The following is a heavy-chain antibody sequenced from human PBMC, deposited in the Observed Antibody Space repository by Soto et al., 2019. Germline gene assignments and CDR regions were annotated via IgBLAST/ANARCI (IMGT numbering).Heavy chain of an antibody. J-gene: IGHJ4*02. CDR1: GGTYSSYA. Sequence: VSVKVYCKASGGTYSSYAIGWGIQTPGQGLEWMGWISAYNGNTNYAQKLQGRVTMTTDTSTSTAYMELRSLRSDDTAVYYCARGREYCSGGSCSPPPDYWGQGTLVTV. CDR3: ARGREYCSGGSCSPPPDY. CDR2: ISAYNGNT. V-gene: IGHV1-18*01. D-gene: IGHD2-15*01.